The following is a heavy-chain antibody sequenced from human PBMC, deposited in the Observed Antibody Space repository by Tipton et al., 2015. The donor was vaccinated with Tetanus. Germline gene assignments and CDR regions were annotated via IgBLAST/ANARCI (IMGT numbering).Heavy chain of an antibody. J-gene: IGHJ4*02. D-gene: IGHD4-17*01. CDR2: IYYSGST. CDR3: ARGPTATSDY. Sequence: TLSLTCTVSGGSISSYYWSWIRQPPGKGLEWIGYIYYSGSTNYNPSLKSRVTISVDTSKNQFSLNLSSVTAADTAVYYCARGPTATSDYWGQGTLVTVSS. V-gene: IGHV4-59*08. CDR1: GGSISSYY.